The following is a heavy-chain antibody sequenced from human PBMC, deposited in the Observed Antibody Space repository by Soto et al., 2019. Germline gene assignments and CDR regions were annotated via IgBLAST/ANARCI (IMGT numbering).Heavy chain of an antibody. Sequence: GGSLRLSCAASGFTFSDYYMSWIRQAPGKGLEWVSYISSSSSYTNYADSVKGRFTISRDNAKNSLYLQMNSLRAEDTAVYYCARAIAVADTPLDYWGQGTLVTVSS. CDR3: ARAIAVADTPLDY. V-gene: IGHV3-11*06. CDR2: ISSSSSYT. CDR1: GFTFSDYY. D-gene: IGHD6-19*01. J-gene: IGHJ4*02.